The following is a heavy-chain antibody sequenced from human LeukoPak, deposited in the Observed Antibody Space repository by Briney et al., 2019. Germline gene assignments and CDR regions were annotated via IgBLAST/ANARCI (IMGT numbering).Heavy chain of an antibody. CDR1: GFTFSSYW. V-gene: IGHV3-23*01. Sequence: PGGSLRLSCAASGFTFSSYWMSWVRQAPGKGLEWVSAISGSGGSTYYADSVKGRFTISRDDSKNTLYLQMNSLRAEDTAVYYCVKGSSRSTVGAHPRFDYWGQGTLVTVSS. J-gene: IGHJ4*02. CDR3: VKGSSRSTVGAHPRFDY. D-gene: IGHD1-26*01. CDR2: ISGSGGST.